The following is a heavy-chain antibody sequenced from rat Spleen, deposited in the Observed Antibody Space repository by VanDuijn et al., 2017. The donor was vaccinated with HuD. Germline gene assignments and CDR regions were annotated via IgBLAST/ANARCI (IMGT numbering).Heavy chain of an antibody. CDR2: ITNGGGTT. V-gene: IGHV5-25*01. CDR1: GFTFSNYG. Sequence: EVQLVESGGGLVQPGRSMKLSCAASGFTFSNYGMAWVRQAPKKGLEWVASITNGGGTTYYQDSMKGRFTISRDNAKSTLYLQMDSLRSEDTATYYCTRDYGYWGQGVMVTVSS. J-gene: IGHJ2*01. D-gene: IGHD1-6*01. CDR3: TRDYGY.